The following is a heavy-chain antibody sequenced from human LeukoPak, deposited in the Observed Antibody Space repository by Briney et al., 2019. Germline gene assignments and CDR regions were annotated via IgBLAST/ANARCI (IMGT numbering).Heavy chain of an antibody. CDR1: GYTFTSYD. CDR3: ALSPQIRYFDWFSTLGSVLPSS. D-gene: IGHD3-9*01. Sequence: ASVKVSCKASGYTFTSYDINWVRQATGQGLEWMGWMNPNSSNTGYAQKFQGRVTMTRNTSISTAYMELSSLRSEDTAVYYCALSPQIRYFDWFSTLGSVLPSSWGQGTLVTVSS. J-gene: IGHJ5*02. V-gene: IGHV1-8*01. CDR2: MNPNSSNT.